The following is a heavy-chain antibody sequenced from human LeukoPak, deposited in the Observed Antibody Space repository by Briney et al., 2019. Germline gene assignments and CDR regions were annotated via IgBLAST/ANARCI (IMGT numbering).Heavy chain of an antibody. D-gene: IGHD5-18*01. CDR2: ITGSAKTT. Sequence: GGSLRLSCEASGFTFASHAMGWVLQAPGKGLEWVSSITGSAKTTYYADSVKGRFTISRDNSRNTVDLQLTSLRAEDTATYYCTKEDRQLVCAYWGQGTLVTVSS. CDR3: TKEDRQLVCAY. CDR1: GFTFASHA. J-gene: IGHJ4*02. V-gene: IGHV3-23*01.